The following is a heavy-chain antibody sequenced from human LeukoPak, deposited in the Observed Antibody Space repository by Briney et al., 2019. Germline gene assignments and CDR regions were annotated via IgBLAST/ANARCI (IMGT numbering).Heavy chain of an antibody. CDR2: ISSSSSYI. CDR3: ARAVYYYDSSGRFDY. J-gene: IGHJ4*02. CDR1: GFTFSSYS. V-gene: IGHV3-21*01. Sequence: GGSLRLSCAASGFTFSSYSMNWVRQAPGKGLEWVSSISSSSSYIYYADSVKGRFTISRDNAKNSLYLQMNSLRAEDTAVYYCARAVYYYDSSGRFDYWGQGTLVTVSS. D-gene: IGHD3-22*01.